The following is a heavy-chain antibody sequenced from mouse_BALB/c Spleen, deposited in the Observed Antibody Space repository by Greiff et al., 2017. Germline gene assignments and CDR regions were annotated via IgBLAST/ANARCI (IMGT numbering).Heavy chain of an antibody. CDR1: GFAFSGYD. CDR3: ARHGTTVVAENFDY. CDR2: ISSGGGST. Sequence: EVQGVESGGGLVKPGGSLKLSCAASGFAFSGYDMSWVRQTPEKRLEWVAYISSGGGSTYYPDTVKGRFTISRDNAKNTLYLQMSSLKSEDTAMYYCARHGTTVVAENFDYWGQGTTLTVSS. J-gene: IGHJ2*01. V-gene: IGHV5-12-1*01. D-gene: IGHD1-1*01.